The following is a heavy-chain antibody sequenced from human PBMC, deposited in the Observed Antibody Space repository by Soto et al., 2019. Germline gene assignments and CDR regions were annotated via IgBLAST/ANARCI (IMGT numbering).Heavy chain of an antibody. D-gene: IGHD3-22*01. J-gene: IGHJ3*02. CDR1: GGTFSSHT. CDR3: ARADYYDSSGWSTAFDI. V-gene: IGHV1-69*02. CDR2: IIPILDIP. Sequence: SVKVSCKASGGTFSSHTISWVRQAPGQGLEWMGRIIPILDIPNYARKFQGRVTITADKSTSTAYMELSSLRSEDTAVYYCARADYYDSSGWSTAFDIWGQGTMVTVSS.